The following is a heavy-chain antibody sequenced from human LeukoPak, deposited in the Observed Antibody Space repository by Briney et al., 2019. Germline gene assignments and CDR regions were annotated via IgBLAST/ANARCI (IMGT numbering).Heavy chain of an antibody. CDR2: IYYSGST. J-gene: IGHJ4*02. CDR1: GGSISSYY. D-gene: IGHD2-2*01. Sequence: SETLSLTCTVSGGSISSYYWSWIRQPPGKGLEWIGYIYYSGSTTYNPSLKSRVTISLDTSKNHFSLKLTSVTAADTAVYYCARTSSSSPYYFDYWGQGTLVTVSS. CDR3: ARTSSSSPYYFDY. V-gene: IGHV4-59*01.